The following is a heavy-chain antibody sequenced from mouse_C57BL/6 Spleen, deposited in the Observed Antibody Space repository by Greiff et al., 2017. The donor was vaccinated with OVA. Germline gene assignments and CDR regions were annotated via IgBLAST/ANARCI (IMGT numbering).Heavy chain of an antibody. D-gene: IGHD1-1*01. CDR2: ISSGGDYI. J-gene: IGHJ2*01. V-gene: IGHV5-9-1*02. Sequence: EVKVVESGEGLVKPGGSLKLSCAASGFTFSSYAMSWVRQTPEKRLEWVAYISSGGDYIYYADTVKGRFTISRDNARNTLYLQMSSLKSEDTAMYYCTRDRGYGSSFDYWGQGTTLTVSS. CDR3: TRDRGYGSSFDY. CDR1: GFTFSSYA.